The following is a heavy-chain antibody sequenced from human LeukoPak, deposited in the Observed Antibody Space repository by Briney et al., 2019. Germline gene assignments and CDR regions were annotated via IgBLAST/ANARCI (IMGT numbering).Heavy chain of an antibody. CDR2: IRYDGSNK. CDR3: ANVYSYGPFDY. V-gene: IGHV3-30*02. D-gene: IGHD5-18*01. CDR1: GFTFSSYG. J-gene: IGHJ4*02. Sequence: GGSLRLSCAASGFTFSSYGMYWVRQALGKGLEWVAFIRYDGSNKYCADSVEGRFTISRDNSKNTLYLQMNSLRAEDTAIYYCANVYSYGPFDYWGQGTLVTVSS.